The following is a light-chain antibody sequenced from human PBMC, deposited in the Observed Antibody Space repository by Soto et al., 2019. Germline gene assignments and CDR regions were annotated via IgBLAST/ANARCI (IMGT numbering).Light chain of an antibody. CDR2: EDN. J-gene: IGLJ2*01. CDR3: QSYDSSTLV. Sequence: NFMLTQPHSVSESPGKTVSISCTRSSGRIASNYVQWYQQRPGSAPTTVIYEDNQRPSGVPDRFSGSTDGSSNSASLTISGLQTEDEADYYCQSYDSSTLVFGGGTKLTVL. CDR1: SGRIASNY. V-gene: IGLV6-57*04.